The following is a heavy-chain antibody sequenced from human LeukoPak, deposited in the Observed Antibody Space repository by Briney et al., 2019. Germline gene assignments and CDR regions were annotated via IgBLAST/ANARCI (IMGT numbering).Heavy chain of an antibody. J-gene: IGHJ6*03. D-gene: IGHD5-12*01. CDR3: ARDRYSGYDSIYYYYYYMDV. CDR2: INHSGST. Sequence: SETLSLTCAVYGGSFSGYYWSWIRQPPGKGLEWIGEINHSGSTNYNPSLKSRVTISVDTSKNQFSLKLSSVTAADTAVYYCARDRYSGYDSIYYYYYYMDVWGKGTTVTISS. V-gene: IGHV4-34*01. CDR1: GGSFSGYY.